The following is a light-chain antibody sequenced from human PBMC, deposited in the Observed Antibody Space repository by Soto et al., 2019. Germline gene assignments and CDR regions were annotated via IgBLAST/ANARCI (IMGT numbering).Light chain of an antibody. V-gene: IGKV3-20*01. CDR1: QSVSNNY. CDR2: GAS. J-gene: IGKJ1*01. CDR3: QQYRSAPRT. Sequence: EIVLTQSPGTLSLSPGERATLSCRASQSVSNNYLAWYQQKPGQAPRLLIYGASSRATGIPDRFGGSGSGTDFTLSISRLEPEDFAVYYCQQYRSAPRTFGQGTKV.